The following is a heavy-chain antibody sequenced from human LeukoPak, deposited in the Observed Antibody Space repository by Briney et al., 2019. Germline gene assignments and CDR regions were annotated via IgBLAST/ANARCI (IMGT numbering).Heavy chain of an antibody. V-gene: IGHV3-23*01. CDR2: INGDGGST. D-gene: IGHD2-2*01. J-gene: IGHJ4*02. CDR3: AKRPDCSTTNCFRFEY. CDR1: GFTFSTYA. Sequence: GGSLRLSCAASGFTFSTYAMSWVRQAPGQGLEWVSSINGDGGSTYYAESVKGRFTVSRDNSKNTLYLQMDSLRAEDAAVYYCAKRPDCSTTNCFRFEYWGQGTLVTVSS.